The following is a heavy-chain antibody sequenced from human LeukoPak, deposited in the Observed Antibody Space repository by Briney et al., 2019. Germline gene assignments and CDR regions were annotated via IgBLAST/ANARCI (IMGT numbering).Heavy chain of an antibody. V-gene: IGHV3-74*01. CDR2: INHDGSDT. J-gene: IGHJ5*02. D-gene: IGHD2-15*01. Sequence: PGGSLRLSCAASGFTFKLYWMHWVRQVPGRGPVWVSRINHDGSDTIYAGSVRGRFTISRDDAKNTLYLQMNNLRAEDTAVYYCVRGGPSTWSWGQGTLVTVSS. CDR1: GFTFKLYW. CDR3: VRGGPSTWS.